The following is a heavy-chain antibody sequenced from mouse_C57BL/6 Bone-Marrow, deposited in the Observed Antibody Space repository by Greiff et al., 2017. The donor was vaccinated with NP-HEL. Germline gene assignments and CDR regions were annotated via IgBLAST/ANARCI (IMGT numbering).Heavy chain of an antibody. D-gene: IGHD3-2*02. J-gene: IGHJ3*01. CDR2: IDPSDSYT. V-gene: IGHV1-69*01. CDR1: GYTFTSYW. CDR3: ARDSSGYPAY. Sequence: QVQLQQPGAELVMPGASVKLSCKASGYTFTSYWMHWVKQRPGQGLEWIGEIDPSDSYTNYNQKFKGKSTLTVDKSSSTAYMQLSSLTSEDSAVYYCARDSSGYPAYWGQGTLVTVSA.